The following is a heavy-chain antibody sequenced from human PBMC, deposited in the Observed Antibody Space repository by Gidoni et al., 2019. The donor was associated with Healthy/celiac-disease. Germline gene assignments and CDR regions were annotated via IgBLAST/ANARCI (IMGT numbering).Heavy chain of an antibody. CDR3: ARGYYGSGSYLLGGYYYYGMDV. D-gene: IGHD3-10*01. J-gene: IGHJ6*02. Sequence: QVQLVQSGAEVKKPGASVKVSCKASGYTFTSYDINWVRQATGQGLEWMGWMKPNSGNTGYAQKFQGRVTMTRNTSISTAYMELSSLRSEDTAVYYCARGYYGSGSYLLGGYYYYGMDVWGQGTTVTVSS. CDR1: GYTFTSYD. V-gene: IGHV1-8*01. CDR2: MKPNSGNT.